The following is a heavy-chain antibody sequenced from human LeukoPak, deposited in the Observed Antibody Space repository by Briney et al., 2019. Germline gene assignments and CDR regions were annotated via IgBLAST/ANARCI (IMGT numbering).Heavy chain of an antibody. CDR1: GYTLTSNG. V-gene: IGHV1-18*04. Sequence: ASVKVSCKASGYTLTSNGISWVRQAPGQGLEWMGWINTYNGNTNYAQNLQGRVTMTTDTSTSTAYMELRSLRSDDTAVYYCARQAGGYSSGWHQFHFDYWGQGTLVTVSS. CDR3: ARQAGGYSSGWHQFHFDY. J-gene: IGHJ4*02. CDR2: INTYNGNT. D-gene: IGHD6-19*01.